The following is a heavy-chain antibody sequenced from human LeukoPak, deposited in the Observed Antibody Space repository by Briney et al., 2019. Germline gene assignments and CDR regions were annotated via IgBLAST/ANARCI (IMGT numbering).Heavy chain of an antibody. CDR2: TYYRSKRYN. V-gene: IGHV6-1*01. D-gene: IGHD6-19*01. CDR3: ARDPYSTGFFDY. Sequence: SQTPSLTCAISGDSVSSNSPTWNWIRQSPWRGLEWLGRTYYRSKRYNDYAVSVKSRIIINPDPSKNQFSLQLNSVTPEDTAVYYCARDPYSTGFFDYWGQGILVTVSS. J-gene: IGHJ4*02. CDR1: GDSVSSNSPT.